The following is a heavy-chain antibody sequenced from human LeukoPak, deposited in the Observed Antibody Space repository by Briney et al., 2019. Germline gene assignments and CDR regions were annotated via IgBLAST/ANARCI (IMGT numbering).Heavy chain of an antibody. CDR2: INPSGGST. Sequence: ASVKVSCKASGYTFTSYDINWVRQATGQGLEWMGIINPSGGSTSYAQKFQGRVTMTRDTSTSTVYMELSSLRSEDTAVYYCARDGSYGTNWDYWGQGTLVTVSS. V-gene: IGHV1-46*01. D-gene: IGHD1-26*01. CDR1: GYTFTSYD. J-gene: IGHJ4*02. CDR3: ARDGSYGTNWDY.